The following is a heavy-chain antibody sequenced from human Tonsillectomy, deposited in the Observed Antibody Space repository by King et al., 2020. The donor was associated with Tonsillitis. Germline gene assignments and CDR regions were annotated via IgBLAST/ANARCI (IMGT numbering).Heavy chain of an antibody. V-gene: IGHV1-2*02. Sequence: QLVQSGAEVKKPGASLKVSCKTSEYTFTDYYIHWVRQAPGQGLEWMGWVNPNSGGTNYAQKFQGRVTMTSDTSISTAYMELSSLRSDDMAVYYCSRETLAFDYWGQGTLVTVSS. CDR2: VNPNSGGT. CDR3: SRETLAFDY. J-gene: IGHJ4*02. CDR1: EYTFTDYY.